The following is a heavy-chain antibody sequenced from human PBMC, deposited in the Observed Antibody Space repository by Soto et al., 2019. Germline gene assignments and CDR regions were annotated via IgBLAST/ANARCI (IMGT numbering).Heavy chain of an antibody. CDR2: IIPMFGIG. CDR1: GGSFSNYA. CDR3: ARAYRENYFYAMEV. Sequence: QVQLVQSGAEVKMPGSSVRVSCKASGGSFSNYAISWVRQAPGQGLEWMGGIIPMFGIGNYAEKFLGRVTIAADESTRTSHMELSGPRPADTDVYICARAYRENYFYAMEVWCQWTAVSVSS. J-gene: IGHJ6*02. V-gene: IGHV1-69*01. D-gene: IGHD1-26*01.